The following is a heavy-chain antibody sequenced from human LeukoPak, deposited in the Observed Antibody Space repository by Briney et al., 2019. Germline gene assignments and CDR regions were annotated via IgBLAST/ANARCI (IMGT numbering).Heavy chain of an antibody. CDR2: IYSSGGT. CDR1: GLTLSSIY. CDR3: ARNQYSSGTFYYYGMDV. V-gene: IGHV3-53*01. Sequence: GGSLRLFCAASGLTLSSIYMTWVRQAPGKGLVCVSIIYSSGGTYYADSVKGRFTISRDNSKHTLYLQMNSLRAEDTAVYYCARNQYSSGTFYYYGMDVWGQGTTVTVSS. J-gene: IGHJ6*02. D-gene: IGHD6-19*01.